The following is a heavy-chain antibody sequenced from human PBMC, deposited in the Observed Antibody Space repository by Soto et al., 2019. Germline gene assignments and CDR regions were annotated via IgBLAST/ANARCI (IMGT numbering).Heavy chain of an antibody. CDR1: GYTFYSHS. V-gene: IGHV1-18*01. D-gene: IGHD5-18*01. CDR3: ARCIQQDYYYGMDV. J-gene: IGHJ6*02. CDR2: ISADNGNT. Sequence: QAQLVQSGAEVKKPGASVKVSCKASGYTFYSHSISWVRQAPGQGLEWMGRISADNGNTQYAQKFRGRVTMTTDTXTSTVYMELRNLRSDDTAVYYCARCIQQDYYYGMDVWGQGTTVTVSS.